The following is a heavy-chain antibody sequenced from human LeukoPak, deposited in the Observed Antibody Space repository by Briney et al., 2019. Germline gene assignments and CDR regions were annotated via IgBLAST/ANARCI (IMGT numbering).Heavy chain of an antibody. CDR3: ARGGAAASTNWFDP. CDR1: GESISGFY. CDR2: IYYSGST. Sequence: PSETLSLTCTVSGESISGFYWNWIRQPPGKGLEWIGYIYYSGSTNYNPSLKSRVTMSVDTSKNQFSLKLSSVTAADTAVYYCARGGAAASTNWFDPWGQGTLVTVSS. V-gene: IGHV4-59*08. D-gene: IGHD6-13*01. J-gene: IGHJ5*02.